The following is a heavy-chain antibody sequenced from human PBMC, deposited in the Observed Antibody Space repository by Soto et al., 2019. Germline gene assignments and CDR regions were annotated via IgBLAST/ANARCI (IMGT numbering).Heavy chain of an antibody. V-gene: IGHV3-53*01. CDR2: IHRDGSK. CDR1: GFTVSDS. CDR3: ARIASVRFDTSVKGRLSDV. D-gene: IGHD3-9*01. Sequence: GGSLRLSSSVAGFTVSDSMSWVRQAPGKGLECVSFIHRDGSKHYTDSVGGRFTISSDNSKNTLYLQMDSLRVGDTAVYFCARIASVRFDTSVKGRLSDVW. J-gene: IGHJ6*01.